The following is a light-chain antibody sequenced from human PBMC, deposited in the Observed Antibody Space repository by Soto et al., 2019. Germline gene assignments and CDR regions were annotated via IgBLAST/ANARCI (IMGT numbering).Light chain of an antibody. Sequence: DIQMTQSPSSLSASVGDRVTITCRAGQSINSYLNWYQQKPGNAPKLLIYAASSLQGGVPSRFSGSGSGTDFTLTISSLQPEDFATYYCQQSYTTPRTFGQGTKMEIK. CDR1: QSINSY. V-gene: IGKV1-39*01. CDR3: QQSYTTPRT. J-gene: IGKJ1*01. CDR2: AAS.